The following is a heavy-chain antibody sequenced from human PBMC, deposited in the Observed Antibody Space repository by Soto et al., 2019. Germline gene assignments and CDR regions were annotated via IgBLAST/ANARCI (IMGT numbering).Heavy chain of an antibody. V-gene: IGHV1-2*04. CDR2: INPNSGGT. CDR3: ARELYSYGEFDI. D-gene: IGHD5-18*01. Sequence: ASVKVSRKTSGYTFTGYHMHWVRQAPGQGLEWMGWINPNSGGTNYAQKFQGWVTMTRDTSISTAYMELSRLRSDDTAVYYCARELYSYGEFDIWGQGTMVTVSS. CDR1: GYTFTGYH. J-gene: IGHJ3*02.